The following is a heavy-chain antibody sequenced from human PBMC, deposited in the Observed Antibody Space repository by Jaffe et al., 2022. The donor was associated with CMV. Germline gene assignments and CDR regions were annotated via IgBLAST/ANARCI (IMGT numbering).Heavy chain of an antibody. V-gene: IGHV1-69*09. CDR3: ARERGVVVVADRQTYYMDV. J-gene: IGHJ6*03. D-gene: IGHD2-15*01. CDR2: IIPILGIA. Sequence: QVQLVQSGAEVKKPGSSVKVSCKASGGTFSSYAISWVRQAPGQGLEWMGRIIPILGIANYAQKFQGRVTITADKSTSTAYMELSSLRSEDTAVYYCARERGVVVVADRQTYYMDVWGKGTTVTVSS. CDR1: GGTFSSYA.